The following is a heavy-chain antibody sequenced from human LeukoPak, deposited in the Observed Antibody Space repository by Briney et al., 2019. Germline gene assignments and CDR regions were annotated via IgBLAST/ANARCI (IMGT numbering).Heavy chain of an antibody. J-gene: IGHJ4*02. CDR1: GFTFSNAW. D-gene: IGHD4-17*01. CDR2: IKSKTDGCTT. V-gene: IGHV3-15*01. CDR3: TTVPRMDDGDLPLEYFDY. Sequence: KSGGSLRLSCAASGFTFSNAWMSWVRQAPGKGLEWVGRIKSKTDGCTTDYAAPVKGRFTISRDDAKTQLYLQINSLKTEHAAVYYGTTVPRMDDGDLPLEYFDYWGQGTLVTVSS.